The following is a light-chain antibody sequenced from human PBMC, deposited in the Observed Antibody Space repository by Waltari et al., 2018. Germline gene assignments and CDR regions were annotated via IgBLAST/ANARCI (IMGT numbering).Light chain of an antibody. V-gene: IGKV3-11*01. J-gene: IGKJ5*01. CDR3: QQRSTLPIT. Sequence: EIVLTQSPATLSLSPGERATLSCRASQSVSSYLAWYQHKPGQAPRIIIYDVFRRATAIPARFTGSGSGTDCTLTISSLEPEDFAVYYCQQRSTLPITFGQGTRLEI. CDR1: QSVSSY. CDR2: DVF.